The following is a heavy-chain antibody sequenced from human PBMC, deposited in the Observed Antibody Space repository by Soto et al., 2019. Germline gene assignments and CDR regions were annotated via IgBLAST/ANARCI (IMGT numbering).Heavy chain of an antibody. CDR1: GFTFSNAW. CDR2: IKSKTDGGTT. CDR3: TTDCPIAVRGAFDI. Sequence: EVQLVESGGGLVKPGGSLRLSCAASGFTFSNAWMSWVRQAPGKGLEWVGRIKSKTDGGTTDYAAPVKGRFTISRDDSKNTMYLQMNSLKTEDTAVYYCTTDCPIAVRGAFDIWGQGTMVTVSS. J-gene: IGHJ3*02. V-gene: IGHV3-15*01. D-gene: IGHD6-19*01.